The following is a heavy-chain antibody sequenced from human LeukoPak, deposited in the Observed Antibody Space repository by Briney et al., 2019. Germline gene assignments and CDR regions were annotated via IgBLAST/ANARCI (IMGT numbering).Heavy chain of an antibody. J-gene: IGHJ4*02. CDR1: GASVSIHY. CDR3: AKVWAGTNFYLDY. D-gene: IGHD3-10*01. CDR2: ISHRGYT. Sequence: SETLSLTCTVSGASVSIHYWTWIRQPPGKGLEWIGYISHRGYTDYNPSLKSRVTISVDTSENQLSLRVNSLTAADTAVYYCAKVWAGTNFYLDYWGQGILVTVSS. V-gene: IGHV4-59*02.